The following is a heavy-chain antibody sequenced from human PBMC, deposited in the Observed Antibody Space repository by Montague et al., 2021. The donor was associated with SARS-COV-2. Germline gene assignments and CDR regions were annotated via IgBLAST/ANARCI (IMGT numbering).Heavy chain of an antibody. D-gene: IGHD5-18*01. Sequence: SETLSLTCTVTGGPISGSSDYWGWIRQSPGKGLEWIASVDYSGNTYYSPSLKSRLTISVDTSKNQFSLKLNSVTAAGTALYYCARREYSYGWGDWGQGTLVTVSS. CDR3: ARREYSYGWGD. V-gene: IGHV4-39*01. CDR1: GGPISGSSDY. J-gene: IGHJ4*02. CDR2: VDYSGNT.